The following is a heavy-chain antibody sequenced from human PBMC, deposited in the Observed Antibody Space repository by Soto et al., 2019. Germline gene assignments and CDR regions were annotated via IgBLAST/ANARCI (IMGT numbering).Heavy chain of an antibody. Sequence: SETLSLTCTVSGGSISSYYLSWIRQPPGKGLEWIGYIYYSGSTNYNPSLKSRVTISVDTSKNQFSLKLSSVTAADTAVYYCARQWGTDAFDIWGQGTMVTVSS. CDR2: IYYSGST. J-gene: IGHJ3*02. CDR3: ARQWGTDAFDI. D-gene: IGHD1-1*01. V-gene: IGHV4-59*08. CDR1: GGSISSYY.